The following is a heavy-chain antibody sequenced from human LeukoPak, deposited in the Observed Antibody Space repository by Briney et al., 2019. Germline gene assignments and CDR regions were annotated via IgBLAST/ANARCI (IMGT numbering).Heavy chain of an antibody. J-gene: IGHJ6*03. CDR1: GGSFSGYY. Sequence: ASETLSLTCAVYGGSFSGYYWSWIRQPAGKGLEWIGRIYPSGSTDYNPSLKSRVTISVDTSKNQFSLKLSSVTAADTAVYYCARETPMDVWGKGTTVTVSS. CDR3: ARETPMDV. CDR2: IYPSGST. V-gene: IGHV4-4*07.